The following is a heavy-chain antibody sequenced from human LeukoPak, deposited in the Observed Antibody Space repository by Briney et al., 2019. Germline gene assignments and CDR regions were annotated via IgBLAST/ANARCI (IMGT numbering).Heavy chain of an antibody. CDR2: ISYDGSNK. CDR1: AFTFSSYG. Sequence: GGSLRLSCAASAFTFSSYGMHWVRQAPGKGLEWVAVISYDGSNKYYADSVKGRFTISRDNSKNTLYLQMNSLRAEDTAVYYCAKDPGEAGIYYYFDYWGQGTLVTVSS. CDR3: AKDPGEAGIYYYFDY. V-gene: IGHV3-30*18. D-gene: IGHD3-10*01. J-gene: IGHJ4*02.